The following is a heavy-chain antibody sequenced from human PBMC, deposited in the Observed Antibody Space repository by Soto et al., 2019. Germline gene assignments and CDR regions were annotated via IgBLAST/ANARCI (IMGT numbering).Heavy chain of an antibody. V-gene: IGHV4-34*01. J-gene: IGHJ6*03. D-gene: IGHD4-17*01. CDR2: INHSGST. CDR1: GGSFSGYY. Sequence: SETLSLTCAVYGGSFSGYYWSWIRQPPGKGLEWIGEINHSGSTNYNPSLKSRVTISVDTSKNQFSLKLSSVTAADTAVYYCARVEGTVTTAVYYYYYMDVWGKGTTVTVSS. CDR3: ARVEGTVTTAVYYYYYMDV.